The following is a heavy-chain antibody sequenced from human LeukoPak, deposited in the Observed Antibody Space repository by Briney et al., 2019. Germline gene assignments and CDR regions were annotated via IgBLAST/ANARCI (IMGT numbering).Heavy chain of an antibody. Sequence: GRSLRLSCAASGFTFSSYAMHWVRQAPGKGLEWVAVISYDGSNKYYADSVKGRFTISRDNSKNTLYLQMNSLRAEDTAVYYCARRDYGGHAAYFDYWGQGTLVTVSS. CDR2: ISYDGSNK. J-gene: IGHJ4*02. CDR1: GFTFSSYA. CDR3: ARRDYGGHAAYFDY. D-gene: IGHD4-23*01. V-gene: IGHV3-30-3*01.